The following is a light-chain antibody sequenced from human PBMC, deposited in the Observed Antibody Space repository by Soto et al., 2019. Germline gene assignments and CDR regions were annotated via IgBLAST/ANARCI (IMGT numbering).Light chain of an antibody. J-gene: IGKJ3*01. V-gene: IGKV3-20*01. CDR1: QSIASSY. CDR3: QHYGTSPFT. Sequence: EIVLTQSPGTLSLSPGERATLSCRASQSIASSYLAWYHQRPGQAPRLLVSGTSSRATGIPDRFSGSGSGTDFTLTITRLEPEDSAVYYCQHYGTSPFTFGPGTKVHIK. CDR2: GTS.